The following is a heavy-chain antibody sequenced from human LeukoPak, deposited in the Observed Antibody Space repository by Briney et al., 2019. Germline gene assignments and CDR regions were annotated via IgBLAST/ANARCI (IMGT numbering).Heavy chain of an antibody. Sequence: SETLSLTCTVSGGSISSYYWSWIRQPPGKGLEWIGYIYYSGSTNYNPSLKSRVTMSVDTSKNQFSLKLSSVTAADTAVYYCVGAKQWLSFDIWGQGTMVTVSS. CDR2: IYYSGST. CDR3: VGAKQWLSFDI. J-gene: IGHJ3*02. D-gene: IGHD3-22*01. CDR1: GGSISSYY. V-gene: IGHV4-59*08.